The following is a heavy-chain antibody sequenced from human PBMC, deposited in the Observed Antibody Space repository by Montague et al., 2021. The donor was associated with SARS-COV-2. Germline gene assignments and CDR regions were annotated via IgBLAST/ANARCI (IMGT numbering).Heavy chain of an antibody. J-gene: IGHJ6*02. CDR1: GFTFSSYW. V-gene: IGHV3-74*01. CDR2: INSDGSST. CDR3: ARQFGITWYALDV. D-gene: IGHD3-10*01. Sequence: SLRLSCAASGFTFSSYWMHWVRQAPGKGLVWVSRINSDGSSTSYADSVKGRFTISRDNAKNTLYLQMNSLRAEDTAVYYCARQFGITWYALDVWGQGTTVTVSS.